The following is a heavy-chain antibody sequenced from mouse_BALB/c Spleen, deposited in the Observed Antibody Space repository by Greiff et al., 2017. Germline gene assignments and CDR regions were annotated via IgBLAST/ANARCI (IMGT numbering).Heavy chain of an antibody. CDR3: ASPSMITREGFAY. CDR2: IDPANGNT. J-gene: IGHJ3*01. V-gene: IGHV14-3*02. Sequence: EVQLVESGAELVKPGASVKLSCTASGFNIKDTYMHWVKQRPEQGLEWIGRIDPANGNTKYDPKFQGKATITADTSSNTAYLQLSSLTSEDTAVYYCASPSMITREGFAYWGQGTLVTVSA. CDR1: GFNIKDTY. D-gene: IGHD2-4*01.